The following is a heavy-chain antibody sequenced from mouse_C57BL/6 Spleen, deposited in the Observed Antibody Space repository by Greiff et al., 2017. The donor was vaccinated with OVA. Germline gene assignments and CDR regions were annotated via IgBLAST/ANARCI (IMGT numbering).Heavy chain of an antibody. CDR2: IYPSDSET. V-gene: IGHV1-61*01. CDR1: GYTFTSYW. D-gene: IGHD4-1*01. CDR3: ASWDPGGGFAY. J-gene: IGHJ3*01. Sequence: QVQLKQPGAELVRPGSSVKLSCKASGYTFTSYWMDWVKQRPGQGLEWIGNIYPSDSETHYNQKFKDKATLTVDKSSSTAYMQLSSLTSEDSAVYYCASWDPGGGFAYWGQGTLVTVSA.